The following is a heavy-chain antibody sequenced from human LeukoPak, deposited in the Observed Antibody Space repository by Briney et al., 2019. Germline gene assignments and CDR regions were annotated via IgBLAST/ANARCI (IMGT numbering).Heavy chain of an antibody. V-gene: IGHV3-23*01. CDR2: ISGSGGST. J-gene: IGHJ4*02. CDR1: GFTFSSYA. Sequence: PGGSLRLSCAASGFTFSSYAMSWVRQAPGKGLEWVSAISGSGGSTYYADSVKGRFTISRDNSKNTLYVQMNSLRAEDTSVYYCARSTSSEYDIYHFDYWGQGTLVTVSS. CDR3: ARSTSSEYDIYHFDY. D-gene: IGHD3-9*01.